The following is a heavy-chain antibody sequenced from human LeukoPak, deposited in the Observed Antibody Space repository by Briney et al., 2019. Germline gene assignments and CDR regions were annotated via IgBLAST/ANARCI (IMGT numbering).Heavy chain of an antibody. J-gene: IGHJ6*03. V-gene: IGHV4-61*01. CDR3: ARAVQLERPPPLIGYYYMDV. CDR2: IYYSGST. D-gene: IGHD1-1*01. CDR1: SGSISTSNYY. Sequence: SETLSFTCTVSSGSISTSNYYWSWIRQPPGKGLEWIGDIYYSGSTNYNPSLKSRVTISVDRSKNQFSLKLNSVTAADTAVYYCARAVQLERPPPLIGYYYMDVWGKGTTVTVSS.